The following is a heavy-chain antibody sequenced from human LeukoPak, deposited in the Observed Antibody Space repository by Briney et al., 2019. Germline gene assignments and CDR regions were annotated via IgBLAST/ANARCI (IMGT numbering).Heavy chain of an antibody. V-gene: IGHV4-4*07. D-gene: IGHD3-9*01. CDR3: ARAVAYYDILTGYRYYFDY. Sequence: SETLSLTCTASGGSISSYYWSWIRQPAGKGLEWIGRIYTSGSTNYNPSLKSRVTMSVDTSKNQFSLKLSSVTAADTAVYYCARAVAYYDILTGYRYYFDYWGQGTLVTVSS. CDR1: GGSISSYY. CDR2: IYTSGST. J-gene: IGHJ4*02.